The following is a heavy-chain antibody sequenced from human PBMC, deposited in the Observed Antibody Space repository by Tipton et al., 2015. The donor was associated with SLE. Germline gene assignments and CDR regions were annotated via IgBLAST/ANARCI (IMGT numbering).Heavy chain of an antibody. CDR1: GFTFSSYA. Sequence: SLRLSCAASGFTFSSYAMSWVRQAPGKGLEWVSGISGSGGSTYYADSVKGRFTISRDNSKNTLYLQMNSLRAEDTAVYYCARDGSFLLDYWGRGTLVTVSS. CDR2: ISGSGGST. J-gene: IGHJ4*02. CDR3: ARDGSFLLDY. V-gene: IGHV3-23*01. D-gene: IGHD3-22*01.